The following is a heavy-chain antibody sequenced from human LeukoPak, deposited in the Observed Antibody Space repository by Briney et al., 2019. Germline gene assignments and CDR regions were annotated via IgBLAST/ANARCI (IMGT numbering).Heavy chain of an antibody. CDR2: VSVSGLST. Sequence: GGSLRLSCAASGFTLSSFAMSWVRQAPGKGLEWASGVSVSGLSTYYADSVKGRFTISRDNSKNTLNLQMNSLRVEDTAIYYCAKEEERLEAFDIWGQGTMVTVSS. V-gene: IGHV3-23*01. CDR3: AKEEERLEAFDI. CDR1: GFTLSSFA. D-gene: IGHD3-3*01. J-gene: IGHJ3*02.